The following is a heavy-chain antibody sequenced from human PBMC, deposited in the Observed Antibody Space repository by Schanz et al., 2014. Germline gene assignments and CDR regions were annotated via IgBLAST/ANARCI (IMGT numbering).Heavy chain of an antibody. CDR2: IYDRGST. V-gene: IGHV4-59*08. CDR1: SDSISHYY. D-gene: IGHD4-17*01. CDR3: ARHRVYGAFDL. J-gene: IGHJ4*02. Sequence: QVQLQESGPGLVKPSETLSLTCTVPSDSISHYYLSWIRQPPGKELEWVAFIYDRGSTSYNPSLNSRVPLSLNTAKHHFPLKLTSGTAADTAVYYCARHRVYGAFDLWGQGTLVTVSS.